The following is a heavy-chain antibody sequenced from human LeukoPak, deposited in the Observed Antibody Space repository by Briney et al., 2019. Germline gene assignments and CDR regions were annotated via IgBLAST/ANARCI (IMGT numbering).Heavy chain of an antibody. CDR3: ARDLTASTSYYFDY. V-gene: IGHV1-46*01. D-gene: IGHD2/OR15-2a*01. CDR2: INPSGGST. J-gene: IGHJ4*02. CDR1: GYTFTSYY. Sequence: ASVKVSCKAPGYTFTSYYMHWVRQAPGQGLEWMGIINPSGGSTSYAQKFQDRVTMTRDTSIDTAYMELSRLRSDDTAVYYCARDLTASTSYYFDYWGQGTLVTVSS.